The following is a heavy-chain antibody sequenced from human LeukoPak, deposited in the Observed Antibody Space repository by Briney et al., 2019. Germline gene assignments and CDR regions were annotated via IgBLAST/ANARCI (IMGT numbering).Heavy chain of an antibody. Sequence: GRSLRLSCAASGFTFSSYAMHWVRQAPGKGLEWVAVISYDESNKYYADSVKGRFTISRDNSKNTLYLQMNSLRAEDTAVYYCARDGPMVRGVIIGYYYGMDVWGQGTTVTVSS. CDR3: ARDGPMVRGVIIGYYYGMDV. CDR1: GFTFSSYA. J-gene: IGHJ6*02. CDR2: ISYDESNK. V-gene: IGHV3-30-3*01. D-gene: IGHD3-10*01.